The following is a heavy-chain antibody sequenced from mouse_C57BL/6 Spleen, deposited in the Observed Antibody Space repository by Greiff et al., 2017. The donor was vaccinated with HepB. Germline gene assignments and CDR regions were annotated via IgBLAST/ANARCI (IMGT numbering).Heavy chain of an antibody. CDR1: GFTFSDYG. CDR3: ARRPFNWDYFDY. V-gene: IGHV5-17*01. CDR2: ISSGSSTI. J-gene: IGHJ2*01. Sequence: EVKLMESGGGLVKPGGSLKLSCAASGFTFSDYGMHWVRQAPEKGLEWVAYISSGSSTIYYADTVKGRFTISRENAKNTLFLQMTSLRSEDTAMYYCARRPFNWDYFDYWGQGTTLTVSS. D-gene: IGHD4-1*01.